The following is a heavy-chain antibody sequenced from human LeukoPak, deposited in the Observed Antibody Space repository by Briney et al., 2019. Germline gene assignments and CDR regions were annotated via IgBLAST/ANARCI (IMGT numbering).Heavy chain of an antibody. CDR2: ISGSGGST. D-gene: IGHD3-22*01. J-gene: IGHJ5*02. V-gene: IGHV3-23*01. CDR1: GFTFSSYA. CDR3: AAKYYYDSSGYHNWFDP. Sequence: GGSLRLSCAASGFTFSSYAMSWVRQAPGKGLEWVSAISGSGGSTYYADSVKRRFTISRDNSKNPLYLQMNSLRAEDTAVYYCAAKYYYDSSGYHNWFDPWGQGTLVTVSS.